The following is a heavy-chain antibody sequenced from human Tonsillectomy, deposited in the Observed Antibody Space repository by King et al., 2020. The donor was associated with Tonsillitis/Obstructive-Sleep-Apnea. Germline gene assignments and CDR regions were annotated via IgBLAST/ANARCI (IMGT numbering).Heavy chain of an antibody. D-gene: IGHD3-3*01. Sequence: QLVQSGGGVVQPGRSLRLSCAASGFTFSSYAMHWVRQAPGKGLEWVAVISYDGSNKYYADSVKGRFTISRDNSKNTLYLQMNSLRAEDTAVYYCARGEGFTIFGVVPTDYWGQGTLVTVSS. CDR3: ARGEGFTIFGVVPTDY. V-gene: IGHV3-30*04. CDR1: GFTFSSYA. CDR2: ISYDGSNK. J-gene: IGHJ4*02.